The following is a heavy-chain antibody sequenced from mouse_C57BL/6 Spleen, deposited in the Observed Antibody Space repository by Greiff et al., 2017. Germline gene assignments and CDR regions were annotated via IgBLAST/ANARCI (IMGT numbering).Heavy chain of an antibody. Sequence: QVQLQQSGAELVRPGASVTLSCKASGYTFTDYEMHWVKQTPVHGLEWIGAIDPETGGTAYNQKFKGKAILTADKSSSTAYMELRSLTSEDSAVXYCTRGGYYSSDYWGQGTTLTVSS. J-gene: IGHJ2*01. CDR1: GYTFTDYE. D-gene: IGHD1-1*01. CDR2: IDPETGGT. CDR3: TRGGYYSSDY. V-gene: IGHV1-15*01.